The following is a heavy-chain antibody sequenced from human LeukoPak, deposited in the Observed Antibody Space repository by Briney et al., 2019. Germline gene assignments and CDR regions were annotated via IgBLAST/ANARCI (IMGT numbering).Heavy chain of an antibody. Sequence: GGSLRLSCAASGSTFSSYWMSWVRQAPGKGLEWVANIKQDGSEKYYVDSVKGRFTISRDNAKNSLYLQMNSLRAEDTAVYYCARGRAPGRAARPGGAYYFDYWGQGTLVTVSS. CDR3: ARGRAPGRAARPGGAYYFDY. D-gene: IGHD6-6*01. V-gene: IGHV3-7*01. J-gene: IGHJ4*02. CDR2: IKQDGSEK. CDR1: GSTFSSYW.